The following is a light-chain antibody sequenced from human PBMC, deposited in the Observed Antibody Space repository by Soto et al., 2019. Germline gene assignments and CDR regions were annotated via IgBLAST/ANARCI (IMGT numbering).Light chain of an antibody. V-gene: IGKV3-11*01. J-gene: IGKJ4*01. CDR1: QSVSSY. CDR3: QQRSNWPPGA. CDR2: DAS. Sequence: IGLSHSPAAVSLSTGERATLSCRASQSVSSYLAWYQQKPGQAPRLLIYDASNRATGIPARFSGSGSGTDFTLTISSLEPEDFAVYYCQQRSNWPPGAFGGGTKVDIK.